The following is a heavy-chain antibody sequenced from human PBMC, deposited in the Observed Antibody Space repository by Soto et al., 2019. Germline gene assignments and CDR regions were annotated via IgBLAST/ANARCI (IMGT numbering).Heavy chain of an antibody. Sequence: ASVKVSCKXSGYPFSDNQIHWLRRAPGQGLEWMGRINPKSDDTNYAQKLQGRVTMTRDTSIDTAYSELTGLTSDDTATYHCARKHSLDYIRWGLDPWGQGTLVTVS. CDR1: GYPFSDNQ. D-gene: IGHD4-4*01. CDR2: INPKSDDT. J-gene: IGHJ5*02. CDR3: ARKHSLDYIRWGLDP. V-gene: IGHV1-2*02.